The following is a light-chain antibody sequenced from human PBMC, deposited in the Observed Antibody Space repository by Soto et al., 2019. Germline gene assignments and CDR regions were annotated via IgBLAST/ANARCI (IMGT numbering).Light chain of an antibody. CDR1: QSIISY. Sequence: DIQMTQSPSSLSASVGDRVTITCRASQSIISYLNWYQQKPGKAPKLLIYAASSLQSGVPSRFSGSGSGTDFTLTISSLQPEDFATYYCQQSYSTPQVTFGGGTKVDIK. J-gene: IGKJ4*02. CDR2: AAS. V-gene: IGKV1-39*01. CDR3: QQSYSTPQVT.